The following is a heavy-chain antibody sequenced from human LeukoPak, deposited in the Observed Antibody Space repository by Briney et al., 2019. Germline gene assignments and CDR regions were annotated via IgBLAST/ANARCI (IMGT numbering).Heavy chain of an antibody. V-gene: IGHV4-34*01. CDR2: MSPSGSS. Sequence: PSETLSLTCAVYGGSFSDYYWTWIRQTPGKGLEWIGEMSPSGSSNYNPSLKSRVTISVDTSKNQFSLKLSSVTAADTAVYYCARERYYYDSSGHYFDYWGQGTLVTVSS. J-gene: IGHJ4*02. CDR3: ARERYYYDSSGHYFDY. D-gene: IGHD3-22*01. CDR1: GGSFSDYY.